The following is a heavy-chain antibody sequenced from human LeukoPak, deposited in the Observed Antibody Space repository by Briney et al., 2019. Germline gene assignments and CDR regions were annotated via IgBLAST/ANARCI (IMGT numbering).Heavy chain of an antibody. Sequence: SGTLSLTCDVSGGSITRTNYWTWVRQPPGKGLEWIGEVNLQGSTNYNPSLMGRVAISVDMSENHISLQLTSVTAADTAVYYCAREGGPYRPLDYSGQGTLVTVSS. CDR3: AREGGPYRPLDY. V-gene: IGHV4-4*02. CDR2: VNLQGST. CDR1: GGSITRTNY. J-gene: IGHJ4*02.